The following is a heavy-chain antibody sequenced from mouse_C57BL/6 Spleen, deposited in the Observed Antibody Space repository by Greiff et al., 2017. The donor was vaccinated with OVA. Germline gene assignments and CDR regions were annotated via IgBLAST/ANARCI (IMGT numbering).Heavy chain of an antibody. CDR1: GFNIKDDY. V-gene: IGHV14-4*01. Sequence: VQLKESGAELVRPGASVKLSCTASGFNIKDDYMHWVKQRPEQGLEWIGWIDPENGDTEYASKFQGKATITADTSSNTAYLQLSSLTSEDTAVYYCTGYGSSYAFAYWGQGTLVTVSA. CDR3: TGYGSSYAFAY. J-gene: IGHJ3*01. D-gene: IGHD1-1*01. CDR2: IDPENGDT.